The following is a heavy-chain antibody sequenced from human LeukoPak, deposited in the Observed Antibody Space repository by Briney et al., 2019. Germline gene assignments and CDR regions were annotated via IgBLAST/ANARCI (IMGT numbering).Heavy chain of an antibody. CDR1: GGSISSSGYY. CDR3: ARRSYDGSGYYYVDY. J-gene: IGHJ4*02. CDR2: ISSGGST. V-gene: IGHV4-39*01. D-gene: IGHD3-22*01. Sequence: SETLSLTCTVSGGSISSSGYYWGWIRQPPGKGLEWIGSISSGGSTHYIPSLKSRVTISVDTPKPQFSLKLSSVTAADTAVYYCARRSYDGSGYYYVDYWGQGTLVTVSS.